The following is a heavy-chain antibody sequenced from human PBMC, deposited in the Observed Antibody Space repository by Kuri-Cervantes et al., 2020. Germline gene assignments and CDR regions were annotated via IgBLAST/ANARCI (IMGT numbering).Heavy chain of an antibody. J-gene: IGHJ4*02. CDR1: GFTFSDYY. D-gene: IGHD5-12*01. CDR3: ARVSGYDSVDY. Sequence: GESLKISCAASGFTFSDYYMSWIRQAPGKGLEWVSYISSSGSTIYYADSVKGRFTISGDNAKNSLYLQMNSLRAEDTAVYYCARVSGYDSVDYWGQGTLVTVSS. CDR2: ISSSGSTI. V-gene: IGHV3-11*01.